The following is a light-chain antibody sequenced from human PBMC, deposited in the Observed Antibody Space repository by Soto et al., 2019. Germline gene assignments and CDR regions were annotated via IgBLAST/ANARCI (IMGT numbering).Light chain of an antibody. V-gene: IGKV3-11*01. CDR2: DAS. J-gene: IGKJ1*01. CDR1: QSVSSY. Sequence: EIVLTQSPATLSLSPGERATLSCRASQSVSSYLAWYQQKPGQAPRLLIYDASNRAPGIPARFSGSGSGTEFTITISSLEPEDFAVYYCQQRSNWRTWTFGQGTKVEIK. CDR3: QQRSNWRTWT.